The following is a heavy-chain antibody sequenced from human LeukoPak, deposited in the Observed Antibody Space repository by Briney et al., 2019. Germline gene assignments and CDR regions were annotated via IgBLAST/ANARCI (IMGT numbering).Heavy chain of an antibody. Sequence: SETLSLTCTVSGGSISSSSYYWGWIRQPPGKGLEWIGSIYYSGSTYYNPSLKSRVTISVDTSKNQFSLKLSSVTAADTAVYYCARGPYSSSWYSEWYYYGMDVWGQGTTVTVSS. CDR1: GGSISSSSYY. J-gene: IGHJ6*02. CDR3: ARGPYSSSWYSEWYYYGMDV. CDR2: IYYSGST. D-gene: IGHD6-13*01. V-gene: IGHV4-39*07.